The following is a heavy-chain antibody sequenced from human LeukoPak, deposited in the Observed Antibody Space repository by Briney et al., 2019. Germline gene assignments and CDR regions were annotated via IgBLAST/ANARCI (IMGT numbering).Heavy chain of an antibody. D-gene: IGHD5-12*01. CDR2: IIPIFGTA. J-gene: IGHJ5*02. CDR3: ASVNVDIVATIMLASTMRINWFDP. Sequence: SVKLSCKASGGTFSSYAISWVRQAPGQGLEWMGGIIPIFGTANYAQKFQGRVTFPRDESTTTAYMELSSLRSEDTGVYYCASVNVDIVATIMLASTMRINWFDPWGQGTLVTVSS. CDR1: GGTFSSYA. V-gene: IGHV1-69*05.